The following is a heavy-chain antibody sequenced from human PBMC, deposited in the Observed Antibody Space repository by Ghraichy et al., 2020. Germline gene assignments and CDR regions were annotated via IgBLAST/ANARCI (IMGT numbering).Heavy chain of an antibody. J-gene: IGHJ4*02. CDR1: GFTLSDYT. D-gene: IGHD2-8*01. CDR2: ITSSSRYI. Sequence: GESLNISCAASGFTLSDYTMNWVRQAPGRGLEWVSSITSSSRYIYYADPVKGRFTISRDNAKNSLYLQMNSLRAEDTAVYHCARVRCTNGICDSLDYWGQGTLVTVSS. CDR3: ARVRCTNGICDSLDY. V-gene: IGHV3-21*01.